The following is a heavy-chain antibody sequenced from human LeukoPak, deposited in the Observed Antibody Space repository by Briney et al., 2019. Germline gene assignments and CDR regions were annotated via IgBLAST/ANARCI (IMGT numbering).Heavy chain of an antibody. CDR2: ISSSSGSTI. J-gene: IGHJ5*02. CDR1: GFTFSDYY. D-gene: IGHD3-3*01. CDR3: ARDPVVADYDFWSGFRNWFDP. V-gene: IGHV3-11*04. Sequence: PGGSLRLSCAASGFTFSDYYMSWIRQAPGKGLEWISYISSSSGSTIFYADSVKGRFTISRDNAKKSVYLQMNSLRAEDTAVYYCARDPVVADYDFWSGFRNWFDPWGQGTLVTVSS.